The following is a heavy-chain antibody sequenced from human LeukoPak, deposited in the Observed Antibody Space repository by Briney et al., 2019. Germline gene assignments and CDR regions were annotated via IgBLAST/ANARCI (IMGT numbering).Heavy chain of an antibody. CDR3: ASSSLIYGDYGANAFDI. J-gene: IGHJ3*02. CDR1: GYTFTSYY. V-gene: IGHV1-46*03. Sequence: ASVKVSCKASGYTFTSYYMHWVRQAPGQGLEWMGIINPSGGSTSYAQKFRGRVTMTRDTSTSTVYMELSSLRSEDTAVYYCASSSLIYGDYGANAFDIWGQGTMVTVSS. CDR2: INPSGGST. D-gene: IGHD4-17*01.